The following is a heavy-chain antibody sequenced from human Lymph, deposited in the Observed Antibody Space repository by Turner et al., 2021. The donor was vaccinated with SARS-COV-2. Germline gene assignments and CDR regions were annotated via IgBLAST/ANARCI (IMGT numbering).Heavy chain of an antibody. CDR2: RNPKSGNT. J-gene: IGHJ6*02. CDR3: ARGRYSGGGMDV. CDR1: GYTFTSYD. V-gene: IGHV1-8*02. D-gene: IGHD1-26*01. Sequence: QVQLVQSGAEGKNPGASVKVSCKAPGYTFTSYDINWVRQATGQGLEWMGWRNPKSGNTGYAQKFQGRVTMTRNTSISTAYMELSSLRAEDTAVYYCARGRYSGGGMDVWGQGTTVTVSS.